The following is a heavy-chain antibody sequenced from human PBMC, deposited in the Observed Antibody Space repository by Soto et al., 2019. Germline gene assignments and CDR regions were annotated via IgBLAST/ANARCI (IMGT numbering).Heavy chain of an antibody. Sequence: SETRSLTGALAGGAVSSDYWSWIRQPPGKGLEWIGYIYYSGSTNYNPSLKSRVTISVDTSKNQFSLKLSSVTAADTAVYYCARGRIQLWYPFDYCAQGTLVTVSA. D-gene: IGHD5-18*01. V-gene: IGHV4-59*02. CDR3: ARGRIQLWYPFDY. CDR1: GGAVSSDY. CDR2: IYYSGST. J-gene: IGHJ4*02.